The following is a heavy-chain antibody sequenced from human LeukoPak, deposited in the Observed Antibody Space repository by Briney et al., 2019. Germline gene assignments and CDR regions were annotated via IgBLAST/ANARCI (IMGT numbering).Heavy chain of an antibody. CDR2: INHSGST. V-gene: IGHV4-34*01. Sequence: SETLSLTCAVDGGSFSGYYWTWIRKPPGKGPVWIGVINHSGSTNYNPSLKSRVTISVDTSKNQFSLKLSSVTAADTAVYYCARGAPGGYCTNGVCPTFFDYWGQGTLVTVSS. CDR1: GGSFSGYY. CDR3: ARGAPGGYCTNGVCPTFFDY. D-gene: IGHD2-8*01. J-gene: IGHJ4*02.